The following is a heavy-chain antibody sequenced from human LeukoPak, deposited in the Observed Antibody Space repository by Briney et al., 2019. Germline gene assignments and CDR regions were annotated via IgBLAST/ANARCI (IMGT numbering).Heavy chain of an antibody. J-gene: IGHJ4*02. CDR3: ARVGATGATADN. CDR2: FDPEDGET. CDR1: GYTLTELS. Sequence: ASVKVSCKVSGYTLTELSMHWVRQAPGKGLEWMGGFDPEDGETIYAQKFQGRVTMTSDTSTCTVYMEPKSLTSEDTAVYFCARVGATGATADNWGQGTLVTVSS. D-gene: IGHD4/OR15-4a*01. V-gene: IGHV1-24*01.